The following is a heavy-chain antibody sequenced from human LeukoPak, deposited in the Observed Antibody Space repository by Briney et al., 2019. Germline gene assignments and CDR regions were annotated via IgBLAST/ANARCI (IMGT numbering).Heavy chain of an antibody. V-gene: IGHV3-30*18. CDR2: ISYDGSNK. CDR3: AKDTSGYSSSSWGY. Sequence: GGSLRLSCATSGFTFSAYGMHWVRQAPGKGLEWVAVISYDGSNKYYADSVKGRFTISRDNSKNTLYLQMNSLRAEDTAVYYCAKDTSGYSSSSWGYWGQGTLVTVSS. CDR1: GFTFSAYG. J-gene: IGHJ4*02. D-gene: IGHD6-6*01.